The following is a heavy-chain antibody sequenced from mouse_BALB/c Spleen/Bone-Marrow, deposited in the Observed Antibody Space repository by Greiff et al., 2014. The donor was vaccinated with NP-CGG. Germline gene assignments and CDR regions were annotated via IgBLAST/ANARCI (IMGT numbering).Heavy chain of an antibody. V-gene: IGHV14-3*02. CDR2: IAPANGNT. J-gene: IGHJ3*01. CDR1: GFNIKDAY. D-gene: IGHD1-3*01. CDR3: ARSPGEVNY. Sequence: EVQLQQSGAELVKPGASVKLSCTASGFNIKDAYMHWVKQRPAQGLEWIGRIAPANGNTEYDPKFLDKATITADTSSNTAYLQLSSLTSEDTAVYYCARSPGEVNYWGQRTLVTASA.